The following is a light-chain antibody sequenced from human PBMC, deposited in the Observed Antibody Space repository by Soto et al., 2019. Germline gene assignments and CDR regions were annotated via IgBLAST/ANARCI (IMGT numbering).Light chain of an antibody. CDR2: STS. V-gene: IGKV1-9*01. CDR1: QDISTF. Sequence: DLQLTQSPSFLSASVGDRVTITCRASQDISTFLAWYQQKPGKAPQLLIYSTSNLHSGVPSRFSGSGSGTEFTLTVSSLQPEDFATYHCQQHNSYPYTFGQGTNLEIK. CDR3: QQHNSYPYT. J-gene: IGKJ2*01.